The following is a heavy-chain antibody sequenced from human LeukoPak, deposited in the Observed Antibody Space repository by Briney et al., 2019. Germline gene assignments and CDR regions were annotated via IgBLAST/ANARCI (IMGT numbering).Heavy chain of an antibody. J-gene: IGHJ4*02. D-gene: IGHD5-24*01. CDR2: IIPIFGTA. CDR3: ASRDGYNVFDY. V-gene: IGHV1-69*05. CDR1: GGTFSSYA. Sequence: ASVKVSCKASGGTFSSYAISWVRQAPGQGLEWMGGIIPIFGTANYAQKFQGRVTITTDESTSTAYMELSSLRSEDTAVYYCASRDGYNVFDYWGQGTLVTVSS.